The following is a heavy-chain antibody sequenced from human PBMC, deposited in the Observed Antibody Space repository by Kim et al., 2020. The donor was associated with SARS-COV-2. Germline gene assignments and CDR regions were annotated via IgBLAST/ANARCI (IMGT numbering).Heavy chain of an antibody. D-gene: IGHD3-22*01. V-gene: IGHV4-59*08. CDR3: ARLNYYDSSGYYEFDY. J-gene: IGHJ4*02. Sequence: SLKGRVPISVDTSKNQFSLKLSSVTAADTAVYYCARLNYYDSSGYYEFDYWGQGTLVTVSS.